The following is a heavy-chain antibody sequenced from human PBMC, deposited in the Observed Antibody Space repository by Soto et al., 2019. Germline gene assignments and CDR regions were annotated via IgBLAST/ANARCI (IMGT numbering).Heavy chain of an antibody. CDR1: GYSISSGYY. J-gene: IGHJ4*02. CDR3: ARYCEHCSGYYHPLVDN. V-gene: IGHV4-38-2*01. D-gene: IGHD3-3*01. CDR2: ISDSGTA. Sequence: SETLSLTCSVSGYSISSGYYWGWIRQPPGKGLEWIGEISDSGTANYSPSLKSRVTISRDTSKNQFSLKLSSVTAADTAVYYCARYCEHCSGYYHPLVDNCGKGTGGTVS.